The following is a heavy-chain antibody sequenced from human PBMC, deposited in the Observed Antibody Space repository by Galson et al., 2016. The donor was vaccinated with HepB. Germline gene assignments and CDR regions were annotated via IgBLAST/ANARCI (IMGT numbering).Heavy chain of an antibody. CDR1: GFSFSSYS. J-gene: IGHJ4*02. D-gene: IGHD5-12*01. V-gene: IGHV3-21*01. CDR3: ARDVSGYSGVQ. CDR2: ITSRSNYI. Sequence: SLRLSCAASGFSFSSYSMNWVRPAPGKGLEWVSSITSRSNYIHYADSVKGRFTISRDNAKKSLYLQMNSLRVEDTAMYYCARDVSGYSGVQWGQGTLVTVS.